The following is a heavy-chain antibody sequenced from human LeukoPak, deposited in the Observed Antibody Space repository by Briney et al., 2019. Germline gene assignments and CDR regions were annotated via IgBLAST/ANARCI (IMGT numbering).Heavy chain of an antibody. Sequence: GGSLRPSCAASGFVFSNFRMHWVRQAPGKGLGWVSSVTGDGGFTNYADSVRGRFTISRDNGKNAVFLQMNSLRVDDTAVYYCARDFQGLSYWGQGALVTVSS. D-gene: IGHD6-25*01. V-gene: IGHV3-74*01. CDR2: VTGDGGFT. J-gene: IGHJ4*02. CDR3: ARDFQGLSY. CDR1: GFVFSNFR.